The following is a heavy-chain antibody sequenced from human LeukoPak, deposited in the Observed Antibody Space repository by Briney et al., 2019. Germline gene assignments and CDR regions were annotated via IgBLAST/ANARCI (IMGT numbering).Heavy chain of an antibody. Sequence: KTSETLSLTCTVSGGSVSSGYYYWSWIRQPAGKELEWIGRIYTGGSTNYNPSLKSRVTVSVDTSKNQFSLMLSSVTAADTAVYCARLASLSTIAHRGRTWVDPWGQGTLVTVSS. V-gene: IGHV4-61*10. CDR3: ARLASLSTIAHRGRTWVDP. CDR1: GGSVSSGYYY. D-gene: IGHD4/OR15-4a*01. J-gene: IGHJ5*02. CDR2: IYTGGST.